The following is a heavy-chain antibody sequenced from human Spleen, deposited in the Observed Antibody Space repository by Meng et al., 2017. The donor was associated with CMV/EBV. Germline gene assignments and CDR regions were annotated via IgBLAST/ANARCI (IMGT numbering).Heavy chain of an antibody. Sequence: SETLSLTCTVSGGSVSSGSYYWSWIRQPPGKGLEWIGYIYYSGSTNYNPSLKSRVTISVDTSKNQFSLKLSSVTAADTAVYYCARAPGPIAAAGTGDNWGQGTLVTVSS. D-gene: IGHD6-13*01. CDR2: IYYSGST. CDR3: ARAPGPIAAAGTGDN. CDR1: GGSVSSGSYY. J-gene: IGHJ4*02. V-gene: IGHV4-61*01.